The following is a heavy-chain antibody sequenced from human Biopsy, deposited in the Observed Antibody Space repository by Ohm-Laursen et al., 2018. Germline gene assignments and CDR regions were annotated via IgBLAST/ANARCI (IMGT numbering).Heavy chain of an antibody. Sequence: AASVKVSCKVSGYTFTSYDITWARQASGQGPEWIGLLNPVSGNSNFGQKFRGRVTVTSDTSISTAYMELSGLTSDDTATYYCGRAVRNQLLTDPWGQGTLVTVTS. CDR2: LNPVSGNS. CDR1: GYTFTSYD. V-gene: IGHV1-8*01. D-gene: IGHD1-7*01. CDR3: GRAVRNQLLTDP. J-gene: IGHJ5*02.